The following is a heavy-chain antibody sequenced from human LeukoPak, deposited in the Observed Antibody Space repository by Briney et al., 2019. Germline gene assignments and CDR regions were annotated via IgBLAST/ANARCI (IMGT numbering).Heavy chain of an antibody. CDR3: ARHSSGWYVYFDY. CDR2: IYYSGST. J-gene: IGHJ4*02. CDR1: GGSISSYY. V-gene: IGHV4-59*08. Sequence: PSETLSLTCIVSGGSISSYYWSWIRQPPGKGLEWIGYIYYSGSTNYNPSLKSRVTISVDTSKNQFSLKLSSVSAADTAVYYCARHSSGWYVYFDYWGQGTLVTVSS. D-gene: IGHD6-19*01.